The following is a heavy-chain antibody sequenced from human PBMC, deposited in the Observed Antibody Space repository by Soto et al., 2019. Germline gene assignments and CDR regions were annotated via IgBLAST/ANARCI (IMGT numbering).Heavy chain of an antibody. CDR3: ARSRRGAYSSGWYSPSGYYNYGIDV. V-gene: IGHV5-51*01. Sequence: GESLKISWKGSGYSFTNYWIGWVRQMPGEGLEWMGIIYPGDSDTKYSPSLQGQVSISADTSISTAYLQWTSLKASDTAMYYCARSRRGAYSSGWYSPSGYYNYGIDVWGQGTKVTVSS. CDR1: GYSFTNYW. J-gene: IGHJ6*02. CDR2: IYPGDSDT. D-gene: IGHD6-19*01.